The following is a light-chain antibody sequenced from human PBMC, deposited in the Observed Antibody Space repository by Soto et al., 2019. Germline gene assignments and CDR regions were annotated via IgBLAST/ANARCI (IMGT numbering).Light chain of an antibody. CDR1: SXDVGRYDF. CDR3: SSYTSVSTSCV. CDR2: EVS. Sequence: QSALTQPASVSGSPGQSITISCTGTSXDVGRYDFVSWYQQHPGKVPKLIIYEVSHRPSGISDRFSGSKSVNTASLTIFGLQAEDEADYYCSSYTSVSTSCVFGTGTKVTVL. J-gene: IGLJ1*01. V-gene: IGLV2-14*01.